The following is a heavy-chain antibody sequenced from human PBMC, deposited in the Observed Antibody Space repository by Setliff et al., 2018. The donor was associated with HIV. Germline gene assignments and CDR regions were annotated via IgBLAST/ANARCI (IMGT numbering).Heavy chain of an antibody. D-gene: IGHD2-15*01. CDR2: TKTKTDGGTT. Sequence: GGSLRLSCAASGITFSNAWMSWVRQAPGKGLEWLGLTKTKTDGGTTDYAAPVKGRFTISRDDSKNTLYLQMNSLKTEDTAVYYCGRGNWY. V-gene: IGHV3-15*01. CDR3: GRGNWY. J-gene: IGHJ2*01. CDR1: GITFSNAW.